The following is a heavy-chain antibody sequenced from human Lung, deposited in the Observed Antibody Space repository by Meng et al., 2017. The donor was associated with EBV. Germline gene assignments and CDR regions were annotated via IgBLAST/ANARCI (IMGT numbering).Heavy chain of an antibody. CDR1: GFTFSSYW. J-gene: IGHJ4*02. CDR3: ARDLVGEYDF. V-gene: IGHV3-74*03. Sequence: VQLVESGGFLVQPGGSLRLSCAASGFTFSSYWMHWVRQAPGKGPVWVSRINEHGSITTYADSVNGRFTISRDNAKDTLYLQMNSLRDEDTAIYYCARDLVGEYDFWGQGTLVTVSS. CDR2: INEHGSIT. D-gene: IGHD2/OR15-2a*01.